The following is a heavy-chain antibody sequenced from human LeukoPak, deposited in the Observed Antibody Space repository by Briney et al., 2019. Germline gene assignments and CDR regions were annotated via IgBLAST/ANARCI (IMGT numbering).Heavy chain of an antibody. V-gene: IGHV3-33*01. D-gene: IGHD5-12*01. J-gene: IGHJ4*02. CDR2: IWYDGSNK. CDR1: GFTFSSYG. Sequence: PGGSLRLSCAASGFTFSSYGMHWVRQAPGKGLEWVTVIWYDGSNKYYADSVKGRFTISRDNSKNTLYLQMNSLRAEDTAVYYCARATERIVATIAYWGQGTLVTVSS. CDR3: ARATERIVATIAY.